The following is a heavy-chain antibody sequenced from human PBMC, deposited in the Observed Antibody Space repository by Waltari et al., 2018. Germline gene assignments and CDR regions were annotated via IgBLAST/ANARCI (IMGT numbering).Heavy chain of an antibody. CDR3: ARDKGRGYSYGLYGGYYYYGMDV. CDR2: ISSSGSTI. CDR1: GFTFSSYE. J-gene: IGHJ6*02. D-gene: IGHD5-18*01. Sequence: EVQLVESGGGLVQPGGSLRLSCAASGFTFSSYEMNWVRQAPGKGLEWVSYISSSGSTIYYADSLKGRFTISRDNAKNSLCLQMNSLRAEDTAVYYCARDKGRGYSYGLYGGYYYYGMDVWGQGTTVTVSS. V-gene: IGHV3-48*03.